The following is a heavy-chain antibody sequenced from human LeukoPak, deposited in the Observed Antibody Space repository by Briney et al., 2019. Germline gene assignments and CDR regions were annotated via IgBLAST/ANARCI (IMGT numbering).Heavy chain of an antibody. Sequence: PGGSLRLSCAASGFMFSSYWMHWVRQAPGKGLVWVSRINSDGSSTSYVDSVKGRFTISRDNAKNTLYLQMTSLSAEDTAFYYCAKDIEYSSSSGFDYWGQGTLVTVSS. CDR1: GFMFSSYW. CDR2: INSDGSST. J-gene: IGHJ4*02. V-gene: IGHV3-74*01. CDR3: AKDIEYSSSSGFDY. D-gene: IGHD6-6*01.